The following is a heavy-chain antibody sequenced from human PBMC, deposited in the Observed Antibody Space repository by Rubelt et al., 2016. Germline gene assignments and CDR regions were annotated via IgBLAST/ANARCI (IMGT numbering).Heavy chain of an antibody. J-gene: IGHJ4*02. CDR1: GFTFSSYT. D-gene: IGHD3-9*01. CDR2: INSRSSYI. V-gene: IGHV3-21*01. Sequence: EVQLVESGGGLVKPGGSLRLSCAASGFTFSSYTMNWVRQTPGKGLEWVSSINSRSSYISYVDSVRGRFTISRDNAKNSLYLQMNSLDSGERGVYYSARRDFEIRWIDYWGKGTLVTVS. CDR3: ARRDFEIRWIDY.